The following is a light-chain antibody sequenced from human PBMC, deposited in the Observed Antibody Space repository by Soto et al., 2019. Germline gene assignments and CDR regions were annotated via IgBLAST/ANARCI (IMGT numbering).Light chain of an antibody. J-gene: IGKJ5*01. Sequence: VMTQSPATVSVSPGERATLSCRVSQSVDSSLAWYQQKPGQAPRLLIYDASNRATGIPARFSGSGSGTDFTLTISSLEPEDFAVYYCQQRSNWPPITFGQGTRLEIK. CDR1: QSVDSS. V-gene: IGKV3-11*01. CDR3: QQRSNWPPIT. CDR2: DAS.